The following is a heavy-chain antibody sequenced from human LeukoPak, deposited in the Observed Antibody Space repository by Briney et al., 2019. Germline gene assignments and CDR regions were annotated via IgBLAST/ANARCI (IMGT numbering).Heavy chain of an antibody. CDR3: ARHRGYERSGYYFVDAFDI. CDR2: MFTSGST. CDR1: RGSICGDY. V-gene: IGHV4-4*09. Sequence: SGTLSVTRTATRGSICGDYGSWIRQPPGERLERSGYMFTSGSTNYKHSLKSRVTISLDTSKNQFSLKLSSVPAADTAVYYCARHRGYERSGYYFVDAFDIWGQGTMVTVSS. J-gene: IGHJ3*02. D-gene: IGHD3-22*01.